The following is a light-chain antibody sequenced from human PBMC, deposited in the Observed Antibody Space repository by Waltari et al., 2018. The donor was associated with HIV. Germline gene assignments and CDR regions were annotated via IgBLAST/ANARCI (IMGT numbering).Light chain of an antibody. J-gene: IGKJ4*01. CDR3: QQYAGFPLT. CDR1: QSVNSNF. V-gene: IGKV3-20*01. Sequence: EIVLTQSPGTLSLSLGERATLSCRASQSVNSNFLAWYQHKPGQAPGLLIYDASTRATGIPDKFSGSGSGSDFTLTISRLEPEDFAVYYCQQYAGFPLTFGGGTKVDIK. CDR2: DAS.